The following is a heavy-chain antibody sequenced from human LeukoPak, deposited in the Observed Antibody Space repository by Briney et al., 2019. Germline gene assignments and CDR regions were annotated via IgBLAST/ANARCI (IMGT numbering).Heavy chain of an antibody. D-gene: IGHD4-17*01. CDR3: ARLQATVSIHSYFDY. V-gene: IGHV4-59*01. CDR1: GGSISRYY. CDR2: IYNSGDT. J-gene: IGHJ4*02. Sequence: SETLSLTCAVYGGSISRYYWSWIRQSPGKGLEWVAYIYNSGDTNSNPSLKSRVTISVDTSKNQISLKLTSVTAADTAVYYCARLQATVSIHSYFDYWGQGALVTVSS.